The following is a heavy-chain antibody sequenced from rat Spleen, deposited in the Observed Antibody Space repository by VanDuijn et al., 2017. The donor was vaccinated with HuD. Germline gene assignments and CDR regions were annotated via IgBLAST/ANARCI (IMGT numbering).Heavy chain of an antibody. D-gene: IGHD5-1*01. V-gene: IGHV5-22*01. CDR3: TTQWELYH. CDR1: GFTFSDYY. Sequence: EVQLVESDGGLVQPGRSLKLSCAASGFTFSDYYMAWVRQAPTKGLEWVATISYEGSSTYYGDSVKGRFTISRDDAKSTLYLQMNSLRSEDTATYYCTTQWELYHWGQGVMVTVSS. J-gene: IGHJ2*01. CDR2: ISYEGSST.